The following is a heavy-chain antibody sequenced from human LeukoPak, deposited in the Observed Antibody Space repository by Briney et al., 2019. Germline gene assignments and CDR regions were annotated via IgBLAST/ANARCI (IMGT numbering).Heavy chain of an antibody. CDR3: ASSSYDSSALDAFDI. CDR1: GFTVSSNY. Sequence: PGGSLRLSCAASGFTVSSNYMSWDRQAPGKGLEWVSVIYSGGSTYYADSVKGRFTISRDNSKNTLYLQMNSLRAEDTAVYYCASSSYDSSALDAFDIWGQGTMVTVSS. D-gene: IGHD3-22*01. J-gene: IGHJ3*02. V-gene: IGHV3-66*01. CDR2: IYSGGST.